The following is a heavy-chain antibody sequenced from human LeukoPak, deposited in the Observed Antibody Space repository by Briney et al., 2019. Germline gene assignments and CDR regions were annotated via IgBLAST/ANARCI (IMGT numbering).Heavy chain of an antibody. CDR2: ISYEGSDK. J-gene: IGHJ6*03. Sequence: GGSLRLSCTASGFTFRNYAMHWLRQAPGKGLEWVAVISYEGSDKYYADSVKGRFTISRDNAKNTLYLQMNSLRAEDTAVYYCSTSCYTDYYYMNVWGKGTTVTVSS. V-gene: IGHV3-30-3*01. CDR1: GFTFRNYA. D-gene: IGHD2-2*02. CDR3: STSCYTDYYYMNV.